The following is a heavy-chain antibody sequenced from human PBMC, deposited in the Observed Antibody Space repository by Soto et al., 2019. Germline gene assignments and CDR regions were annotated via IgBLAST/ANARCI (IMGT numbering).Heavy chain of an antibody. J-gene: IGHJ4*02. Sequence: QVQLVQSGAEVKKPGSSVKVSCKASGGTFSSFAFTWVRQAPGQGLEWMGGIIPIYGTPTYAQKFQGRVTITADESTTTSFMELSSLRSEDTALYFCARGFVTATHFLDSWGQGTLVTVSS. D-gene: IGHD2-21*02. V-gene: IGHV1-69*01. CDR1: GGTFSSFA. CDR2: IIPIYGTP. CDR3: ARGFVTATHFLDS.